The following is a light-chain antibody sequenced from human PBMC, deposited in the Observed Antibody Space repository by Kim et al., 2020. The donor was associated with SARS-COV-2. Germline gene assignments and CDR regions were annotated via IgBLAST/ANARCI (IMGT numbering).Light chain of an antibody. Sequence: VSAGERATRSSRASQGVSSYLAWYQQRPGQAPRLIIYDAFSRARGIPDMCSGRGDGTDFTLTISSLESEVFAVYYCQQRSNWPLTFGGGTKVDIK. CDR2: DAF. J-gene: IGKJ4*01. CDR3: QQRSNWPLT. V-gene: IGKV3D-11*01. CDR1: QGVSSY.